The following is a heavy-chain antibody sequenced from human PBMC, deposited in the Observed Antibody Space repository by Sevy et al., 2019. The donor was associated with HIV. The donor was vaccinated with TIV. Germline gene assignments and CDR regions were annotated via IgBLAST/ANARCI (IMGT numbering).Heavy chain of an antibody. CDR1: GFTFSSYA. V-gene: IGHV3-30*04. CDR2: ISYDGGNK. CDR3: ARDGEEDTAMGNGYFDY. D-gene: IGHD5-18*01. Sequence: GGSLRLSCAASGFTFSSYAMHWVRQAPGKGLEWVAVISYDGGNKYYADSVKGRFTISRDNSKNTLYLQMNSLRAEDTAVYYCARDGEEDTAMGNGYFDYSGQGTLVTVSS. J-gene: IGHJ4*02.